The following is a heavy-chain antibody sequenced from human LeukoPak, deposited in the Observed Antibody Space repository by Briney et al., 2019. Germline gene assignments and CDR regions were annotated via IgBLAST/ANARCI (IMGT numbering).Heavy chain of an antibody. CDR1: GFTFNNYA. V-gene: IGHV3-30-3*01. Sequence: GGSLRLSCAASGFTFNNYAMHWVRQAPGKGLEWVAVTSYDGSNKFYADTVKGRFTISRDNSKNTLYLQMNSLGAEDTAVYYCARDLSLYCSGGSCYSLNYWGQGTLVTVSS. CDR3: ARDLSLYCSGGSCYSLNY. J-gene: IGHJ4*02. D-gene: IGHD2-15*01. CDR2: TSYDGSNK.